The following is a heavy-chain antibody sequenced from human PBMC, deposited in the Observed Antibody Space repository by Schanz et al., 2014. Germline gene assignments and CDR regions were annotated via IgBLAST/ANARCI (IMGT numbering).Heavy chain of an antibody. Sequence: QVQLVQSGAEVKKPGSSVKVSCTASGGTFSSYTISWIRQAPGQGLEWMGRIIPILDVGNYAQQFQGRVTITADKSTSTAYMELSSLRSDDSAVYYCARGTMPGTFDIWGQGTMVTVSS. V-gene: IGHV1-69*02. CDR2: IIPILDVG. CDR3: ARGTMPGTFDI. D-gene: IGHD2-2*01. J-gene: IGHJ3*02. CDR1: GGTFSSYT.